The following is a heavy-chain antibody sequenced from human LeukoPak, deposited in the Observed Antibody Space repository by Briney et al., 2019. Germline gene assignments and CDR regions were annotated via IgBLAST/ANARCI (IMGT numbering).Heavy chain of an antibody. V-gene: IGHV3-21*01. Sequence: PGGSLRLSCATSGFTLSSYSMNWVRQAPGKGLEWVTFISTSSSYIYYADSVKGRFTISRDNAKNSLYLQMNSLRAEDTAVYYCARAGSSWYFFDYWGQGTLVTVSS. CDR2: ISTSSSYI. CDR3: ARAGSSWYFFDY. D-gene: IGHD6-13*01. J-gene: IGHJ4*02. CDR1: GFTLSSYS.